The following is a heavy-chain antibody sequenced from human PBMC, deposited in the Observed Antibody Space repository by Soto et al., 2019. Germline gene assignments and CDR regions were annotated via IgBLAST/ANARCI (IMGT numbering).Heavy chain of an antibody. J-gene: IGHJ6*03. CDR3: ARLRDGYSSGWSGEYYYYYYMDV. CDR2: IYYSGST. V-gene: IGHV4-39*01. D-gene: IGHD6-19*01. Sequence: QLQLQESGPGLVKPSETLSLTCTVSGGSISSSSYYWGWIRQPPGKGLEWIGSIYYSGSTYYNPSLKSRVTISVDTSKNQFSLKLSSVTAADTAVYYCARLRDGYSSGWSGEYYYYYYMDVWGKGTTVTVSS. CDR1: GGSISSSSYY.